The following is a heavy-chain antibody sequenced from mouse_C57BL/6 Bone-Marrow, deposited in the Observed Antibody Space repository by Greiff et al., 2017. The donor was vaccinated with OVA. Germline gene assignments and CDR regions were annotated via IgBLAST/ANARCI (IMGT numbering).Heavy chain of an antibody. CDR3: ATDYGSSYEGFAY. J-gene: IGHJ3*01. V-gene: IGHV2-6*03. CDR2: IWSDGST. Sequence: VQLQESGPGLVAPSQRLSITCTVSGFSLTSYGVHWVRQPPGKGLEWLVVIWSDGSTTYNSALKSRLSISKDNSKSQVFLKMNSLQTDDTAMYYCATDYGSSYEGFAYWGQGTLVTVSA. CDR1: GFSLTSYG. D-gene: IGHD1-1*01.